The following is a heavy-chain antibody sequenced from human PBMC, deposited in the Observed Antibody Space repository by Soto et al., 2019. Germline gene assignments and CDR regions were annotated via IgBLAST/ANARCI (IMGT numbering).Heavy chain of an antibody. J-gene: IGHJ4*02. V-gene: IGHV3-21*01. CDR3: ARDGGYSYGYSDY. CDR2: ISSSSSYI. Sequence: GGSLRLSCAASGFTFSSYSMNWVRQAPGKGLEWVSSISSSSSYIYYADSVKGRFTISRDNAKNSLYLQMNSLRAEDTAVYYCARDGGYSYGYSDYWGQGTLVTVSS. D-gene: IGHD5-18*01. CDR1: GFTFSSYS.